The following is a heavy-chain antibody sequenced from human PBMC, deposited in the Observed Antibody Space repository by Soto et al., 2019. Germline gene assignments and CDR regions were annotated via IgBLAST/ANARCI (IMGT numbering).Heavy chain of an antibody. J-gene: IGHJ6*02. CDR1: GYTFTGYY. Sequence: ASVKVSCKASGYTFTGYYMHWVRQAPGQGLEWMGWINPNSGGTNYAQKFQGWVTMTRDTSISTAYMELSRLRSDDTAVYYCARGPAAGYYYYGMDVWGQGTTVTVSS. V-gene: IGHV1-2*04. CDR3: ARGPAAGYYYYGMDV. D-gene: IGHD6-13*01. CDR2: INPNSGGT.